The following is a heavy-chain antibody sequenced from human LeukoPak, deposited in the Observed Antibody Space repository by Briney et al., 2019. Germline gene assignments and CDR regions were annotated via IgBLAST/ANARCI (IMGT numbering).Heavy chain of an antibody. CDR3: AKHPSHDSIMDAFDI. CDR1: GFTFSAFG. CDR2: LSFDGSRQ. V-gene: IGHV3-30*18. Sequence: GGSLRLSCAASGFTFSAFGMHWVRQAPGKGLEWVAVLSFDGSRQYYADAVRGRFTISRDNSKNTLYLQMNSLRAEDTAVYYCAKHPSHDSIMDAFDIWGQGTMVTVSS. D-gene: IGHD3-22*01. J-gene: IGHJ3*02.